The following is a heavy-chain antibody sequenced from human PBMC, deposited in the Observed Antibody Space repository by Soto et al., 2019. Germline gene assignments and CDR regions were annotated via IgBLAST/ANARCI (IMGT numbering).Heavy chain of an antibody. J-gene: IGHJ4*02. CDR1: GYTFTSYG. Sequence: QVQLVQSGAEVKKPGASVKVSCKASGYTFTSYGISWVRQAPGQGLEWMGWISAYNGNTNYAQKRQGRGTMTTDTSTSTAYMELRSLRSDDTAVYYCARDLGGYCTNGVCYLGYWGQGTLVTVSS. D-gene: IGHD2-8*01. V-gene: IGHV1-18*01. CDR3: ARDLGGYCTNGVCYLGY. CDR2: ISAYNGNT.